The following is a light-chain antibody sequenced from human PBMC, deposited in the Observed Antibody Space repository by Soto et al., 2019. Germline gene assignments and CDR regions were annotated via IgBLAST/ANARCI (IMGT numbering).Light chain of an antibody. V-gene: IGKV3-20*01. J-gene: IGKJ2*01. CDR3: QLFGSSPLYT. CDR2: GTS. CDR1: QSVSSTY. Sequence: EIVLTQSPGTLSLSPGERATLSCRARQSVSSTYLAWYQQTPGQAPRLLIYGTSSRATGIPDRFSGSGSGTDFTLTISRLEPEDFAVYYCQLFGSSPLYTFGQGTKVEIK.